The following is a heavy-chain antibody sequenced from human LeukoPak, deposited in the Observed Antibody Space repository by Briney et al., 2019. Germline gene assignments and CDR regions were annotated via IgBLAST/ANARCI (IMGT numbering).Heavy chain of an antibody. Sequence: GSLRLSCAASGFTFSSYWMHWVRQAPGKGLVWVSRINSDGSSTSYVDSVKGRFTISRDNAKNTLYLQMNSLRAEDTAVYYCARGGYYSSGAFDYWGQGTLVTVSS. D-gene: IGHD3-10*01. V-gene: IGHV3-74*01. CDR3: ARGGYYSSGAFDY. CDR2: INSDGSST. CDR1: GFTFSSYW. J-gene: IGHJ4*02.